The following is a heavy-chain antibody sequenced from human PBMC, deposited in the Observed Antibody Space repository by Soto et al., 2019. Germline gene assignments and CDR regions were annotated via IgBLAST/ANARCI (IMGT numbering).Heavy chain of an antibody. V-gene: IGHV3-23*01. Sequence: GGSLRLSCAASGFTFSSYAMSWVRQAPGKGLEWVSAISGSGGSTYYADSVKGRFTISRDNSKNTLYLQMNSLRAEDTAVYYFAKVRNSSGWYYYYYGMDVWGQGTTVTVSS. CDR2: ISGSGGST. D-gene: IGHD6-19*01. CDR1: GFTFSSYA. CDR3: AKVRNSSGWYYYYYGMDV. J-gene: IGHJ6*02.